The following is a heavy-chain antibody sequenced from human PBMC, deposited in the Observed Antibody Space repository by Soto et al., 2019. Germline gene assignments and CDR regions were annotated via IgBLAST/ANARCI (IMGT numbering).Heavy chain of an antibody. CDR3: AKALYSSTYSRGMDV. Sequence: EVQLLESGGGLVQPGGSLRLSCAASGFSFGSYSMTWVRQAPGKGLEWVSVIGGDAVNTYYADSVKGRFTVSRDNSKNTVHLQMNSLRAEDTAVYYCAKALYSSTYSRGMDVWGQGTTVTVSS. CDR2: IGGDAVNT. CDR1: GFSFGSYS. D-gene: IGHD6-19*01. V-gene: IGHV3-23*01. J-gene: IGHJ6*02.